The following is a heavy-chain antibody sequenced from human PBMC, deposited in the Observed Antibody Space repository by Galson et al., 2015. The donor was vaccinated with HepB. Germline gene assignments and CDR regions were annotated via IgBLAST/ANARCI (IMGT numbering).Heavy chain of an antibody. CDR3: ARVVRGGASYFDY. V-gene: IGHV1-18*01. Sequence: SVKVSCKASGYTFIHYGISWVRQAPGQGLEWMGWISAYNGYTNYEQRFQGRVTMTTDTSTSTAYMALRSLRSDDTAVYYCARVVRGGASYFDYWGQGTLVTVSS. CDR1: GYTFIHYG. J-gene: IGHJ4*02. D-gene: IGHD4-23*01. CDR2: ISAYNGYT.